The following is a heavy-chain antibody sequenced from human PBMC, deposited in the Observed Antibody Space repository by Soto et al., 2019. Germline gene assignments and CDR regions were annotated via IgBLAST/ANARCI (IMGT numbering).Heavy chain of an antibody. CDR3: ARNIVGATTGWFAP. V-gene: IGHV3-23*01. D-gene: IGHD1-26*01. J-gene: IGHJ5*02. CDR1: GFTFSSYV. Sequence: EVQLLESGGGLVQPGGSLRLSCAASGFTFSSYVMSWVRQAPGKGLEWVSAISGSGGSTYYADSVKGRFTISRDNAKNSLYLQMNSLRDEDTAVYYCARNIVGATTGWFAPWGQGTLVTVSS. CDR2: ISGSGGST.